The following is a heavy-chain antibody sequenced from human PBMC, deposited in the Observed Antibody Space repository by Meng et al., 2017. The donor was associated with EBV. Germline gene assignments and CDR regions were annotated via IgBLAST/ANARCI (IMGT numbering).Heavy chain of an antibody. V-gene: IGHV4-39*01. CDR1: GDTXXSRSYY. Sequence: QLQLYQSGPGLVXXXXXLXFTXTXAGDTXXSRSYYWGWIRQSPGKGLEWIGNVYYSGNSYYNPSLKSRVTISVDTSKNQFYLKLISVTAADTAVYFCARVSFYDYWSGYSFNWFDHWGQGTLVTVSS. J-gene: IGHJ5*02. D-gene: IGHD3-3*01. CDR3: ARVSFYDYWSGYSFNWFDH. CDR2: VYYSGNS.